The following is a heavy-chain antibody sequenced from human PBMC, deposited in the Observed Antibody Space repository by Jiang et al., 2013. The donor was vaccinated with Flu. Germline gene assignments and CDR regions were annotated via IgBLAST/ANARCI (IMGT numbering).Heavy chain of an antibody. CDR3: ARVKLGRTWRCFDY. CDR1: GFTFSDHY. D-gene: IGHD1-1*01. J-gene: IGHJ4*02. Sequence: VQLVESGGGLVQPGGSLRLSCAASGFTFSDHYMDWVRQAPGEGLEWVGRIRNKANGYTTEYAASVKGRFTISRDDSKNSLYLQMNSLKTEDTAVYYCARVKLGRTWRCFDYWGQGTLVTVSS. CDR2: IRNKANGYTT. V-gene: IGHV3-72*01.